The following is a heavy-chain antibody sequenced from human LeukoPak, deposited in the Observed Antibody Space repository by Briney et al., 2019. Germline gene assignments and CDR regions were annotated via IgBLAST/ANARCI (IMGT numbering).Heavy chain of an antibody. V-gene: IGHV3-20*04. CDR3: ARDLFSMVRGVIGY. CDR1: GFTFNDYG. CDR2: INWNGGRT. J-gene: IGHJ4*02. D-gene: IGHD3-10*01. Sequence: GGSLRLSCAASGFTFNDYGMSWVRQAPGKGLEWVSGINWNGGRTGYADSMKGRFIISRDNAKNSLYLQVNSLRAEDTALYYCARDLFSMVRGVIGYWGQGTLVTVSS.